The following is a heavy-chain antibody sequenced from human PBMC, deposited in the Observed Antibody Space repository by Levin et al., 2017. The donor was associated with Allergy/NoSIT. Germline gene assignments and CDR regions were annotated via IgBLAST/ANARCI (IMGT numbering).Heavy chain of an antibody. CDR1: GFTFSSYA. CDR2: ISGSGGST. J-gene: IGHJ4*02. Sequence: GESLKISCAASGFTFSSYAMSWVRQAPGKGLEWVSAISGSGGSTYYADSVKGRFTISRDNSKNTLYLQMNSLRAEDTAVYYCAKGGTLLYYFDYWGQGTLVTVSS. CDR3: AKGGTLLYYFDY. D-gene: IGHD2-15*01. V-gene: IGHV3-23*01.